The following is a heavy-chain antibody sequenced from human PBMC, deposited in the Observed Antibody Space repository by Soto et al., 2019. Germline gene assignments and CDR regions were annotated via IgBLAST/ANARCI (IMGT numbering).Heavy chain of an antibody. CDR3: ARRKVGAPIY. D-gene: IGHD1-26*01. CDR2: IFYSGST. CDR1: GGSISSSDYY. V-gene: IGHV4-39*01. J-gene: IGHJ4*02. Sequence: QLQLQESGPGLVKPSETLSLTCIVSGGSISSSDYYWGWIRQPPGKGLEWIGSIFYSGSTNYNPSLKSRVTISADTSKNQFSLNLRSVTAADTAVYYGARRKVGAPIYWGQGTLVTVSS.